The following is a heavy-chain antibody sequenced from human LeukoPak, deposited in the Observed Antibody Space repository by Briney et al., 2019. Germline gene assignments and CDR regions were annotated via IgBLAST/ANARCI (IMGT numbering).Heavy chain of an antibody. CDR3: ARVDLRAAYFDY. Sequence: SETLSLTCTVSGGFISSYYWSWIGQPAGKGLEWIGRIYTSGSTGYNPSLKSRVTMSVDTSKNQFSLKLSSVTAADTAVYYCARVDLRAAYFDYWGQGTLVTVSS. CDR2: IYTSGST. J-gene: IGHJ4*02. D-gene: IGHD2-15*01. CDR1: GGFISSYY. V-gene: IGHV4-4*07.